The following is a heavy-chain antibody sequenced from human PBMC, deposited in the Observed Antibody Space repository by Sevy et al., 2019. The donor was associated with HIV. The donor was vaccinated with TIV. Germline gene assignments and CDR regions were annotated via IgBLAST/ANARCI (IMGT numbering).Heavy chain of an antibody. CDR2: TYYRSKWYN. CDR1: GDSVSSNSAA. Sequence: SQTLSLTSAISGDSVSSNSAAWNWITQSPSRGLEWLGSTYYRSKWYNHYAVSVKSPITINPATSKNQFSLQLNSVTPEDTAVYYCARVGGIAAADNWFDPWGQGTLVTVSS. D-gene: IGHD6-13*01. CDR3: ARVGGIAAADNWFDP. J-gene: IGHJ5*02. V-gene: IGHV6-1*01.